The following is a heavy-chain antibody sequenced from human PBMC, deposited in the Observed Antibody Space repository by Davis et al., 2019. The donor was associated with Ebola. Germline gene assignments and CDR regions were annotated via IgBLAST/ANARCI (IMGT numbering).Heavy chain of an antibody. D-gene: IGHD2-15*01. CDR3: AREDIVVVVAAPSEYYYYGMDV. CDR1: GYTFTNYY. CDR2: INPNDGRT. V-gene: IGHV1-46*01. J-gene: IGHJ6*04. Sequence: AASVKVSCKASGYTFTNYYMHWVRQAPGQGLEWMGMINPNDGRTIYAQKFQGRVTMTTDTSTSTVYMDLRSLRSEDTAVYYCAREDIVVVVAAPSEYYYYGMDVWGKGTTVTVSS.